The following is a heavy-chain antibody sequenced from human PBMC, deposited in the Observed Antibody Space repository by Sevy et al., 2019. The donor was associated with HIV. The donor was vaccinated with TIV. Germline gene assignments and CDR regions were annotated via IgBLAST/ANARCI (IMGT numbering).Heavy chain of an antibody. J-gene: IGHJ4*02. D-gene: IGHD6-19*01. Sequence: GGSLRLSCVASGFTFSSYAMSWVRQAPGKGLEWVSAISGSGGSTYYADSVKGRFTISRDNSKNTLYLQMNSLRAEDTAVYYCAKNFGSGWLFDYWGQGTLVTVSS. V-gene: IGHV3-23*01. CDR3: AKNFGSGWLFDY. CDR1: GFTFSSYA. CDR2: ISGSGGST.